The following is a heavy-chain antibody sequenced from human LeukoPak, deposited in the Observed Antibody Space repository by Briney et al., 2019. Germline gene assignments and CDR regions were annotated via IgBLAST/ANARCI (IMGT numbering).Heavy chain of an antibody. V-gene: IGHV3-23*01. Sequence: GGSLRLSCAASGFTFSSYAMSWVRQAPGKGLEWVSAISGSGGNTYYADSVKGRFTISRDNSKNTLYLQMNSLRAEDTAVYYCPPTPRGSQALKGFDYWGQGTLVTVSS. CDR3: PPTPRGSQALKGFDY. CDR2: ISGSGGNT. CDR1: GFTFSSYA. J-gene: IGHJ4*02.